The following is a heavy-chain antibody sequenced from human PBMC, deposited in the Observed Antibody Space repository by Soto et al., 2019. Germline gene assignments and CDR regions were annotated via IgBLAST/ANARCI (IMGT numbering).Heavy chain of an antibody. CDR2: IYYSGST. Sequence: QLQLQESGPGLVKPSETLSLTCTVSGGSISSSSYYWGWIRQPPGKGLEWIGSIYYSGSTYYNPSLKSRVTISVDTSKNQFSLKLSSVTAADTAVYYCARRSYSSGWHNQGALDYWGQGTLVTVSS. V-gene: IGHV4-39*01. J-gene: IGHJ4*02. CDR1: GGSISSSSYY. CDR3: ARRSYSSGWHNQGALDY. D-gene: IGHD6-19*01.